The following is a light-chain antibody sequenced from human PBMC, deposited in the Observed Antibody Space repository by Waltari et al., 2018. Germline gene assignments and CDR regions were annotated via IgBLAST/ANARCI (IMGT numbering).Light chain of an antibody. J-gene: IGKJ2*01. CDR2: VAS. V-gene: IGKV3-20*01. CDR1: QSLTKRY. CDR3: QQYGSSILYT. Sequence: VLTQSPGTLSLSPGERVTLSCRASQSLTKRYLAWYQQKPGQAPRLLIYVASSRAAGIPDRFSGSGSGTDFTLTISRLEPEDFAVYYCQQYGSSILYTFGQGTKLEIK.